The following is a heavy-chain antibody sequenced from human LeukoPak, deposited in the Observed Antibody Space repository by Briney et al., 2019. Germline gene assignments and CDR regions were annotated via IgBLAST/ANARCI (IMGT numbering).Heavy chain of an antibody. D-gene: IGHD5-18*01. V-gene: IGHV3-9*03. CDR1: GFTFDDYA. CDR2: ISWNSGGI. CDR3: AKDIGYSYGYGLDY. Sequence: GRSLRLSCAASGFTFDDYAMHWVRQAPGKGLELVSGISWNSGGIGYADSVKGRFTISRDNAKNSLYLQMNSLRAEDMALYFCAKDIGYSYGYGLDYWGQGTLVTVSS. J-gene: IGHJ4*02.